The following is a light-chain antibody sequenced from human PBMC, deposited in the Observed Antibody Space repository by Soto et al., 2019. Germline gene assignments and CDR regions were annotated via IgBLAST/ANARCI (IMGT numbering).Light chain of an antibody. CDR2: EGS. CDR3: QLYQTYSLT. Sequence: DIQMTQAPSTLSASVGDRITITCRAIQSINTWLAWYQQKPGEAPKLLIYEGSTLERGVPSRFSGSGSGTDFTLNSTMLQHDYFAAFYCQLYQTYSLTFGQGTNVEV. V-gene: IGKV1-5*03. J-gene: IGKJ1*01. CDR1: QSINTW.